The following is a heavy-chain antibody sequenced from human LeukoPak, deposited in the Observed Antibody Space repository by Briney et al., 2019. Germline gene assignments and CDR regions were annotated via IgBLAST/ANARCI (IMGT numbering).Heavy chain of an antibody. Sequence: SETLSLACTVSGGSISSGGDYWSWIRQHPGKGLEWIGYIYYSGSTYYNPSLKSRVTISVDTSKNQFSLKLSSVTAADTAVYYCARDLPGGMVRESGGMDVWGQGTTVTVSS. CDR3: ARDLPGGMVRESGGMDV. CDR1: GGSISSGGDY. V-gene: IGHV4-31*03. D-gene: IGHD3-10*01. CDR2: IYYSGST. J-gene: IGHJ6*02.